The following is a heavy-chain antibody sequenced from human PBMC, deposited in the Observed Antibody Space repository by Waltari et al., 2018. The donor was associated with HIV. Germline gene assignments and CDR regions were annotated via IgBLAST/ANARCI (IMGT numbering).Heavy chain of an antibody. V-gene: IGHV3-30*01. J-gene: IGHJ4*02. CDR3: ARYDSSTYYQGTPPD. CDR2: IAYDGSNE. CDR1: GFTFSPYD. Sequence: QVQLVESGGGVVQPGRCLSHACVASGFTFSPYDLHWVRRAPGKGLEMVGFIAYDGSNEYYAASVKGRFTISRDNSKNALYMQMNGLRAEDTAVYYCARYDSSTYYQGTPPDWGQGTLVTVSS. D-gene: IGHD3-22*01.